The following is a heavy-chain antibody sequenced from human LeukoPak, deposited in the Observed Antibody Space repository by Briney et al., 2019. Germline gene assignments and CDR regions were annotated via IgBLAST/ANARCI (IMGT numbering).Heavy chain of an antibody. J-gene: IGHJ3*02. Sequence: GGSLRLSCAASGFTFSSYEMHWVRQAPGKGLEWVSYISSSGSTIYYADSVKGRFTISRDNAKNSLYLQMSSLRAEDTAVYYCAHHGGGTIRLGAFDIWGQGTMVTVSS. V-gene: IGHV3-48*03. CDR1: GFTFSSYE. CDR3: AHHGGGTIRLGAFDI. D-gene: IGHD3-3*01. CDR2: ISSSGSTI.